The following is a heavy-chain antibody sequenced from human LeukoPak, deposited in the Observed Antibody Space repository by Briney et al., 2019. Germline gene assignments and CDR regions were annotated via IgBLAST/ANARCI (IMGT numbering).Heavy chain of an antibody. CDR2: ILPILGPT. CDR3: ARAHFSAYYGSE. Sequence: GASVNVSCKSSGDTFSNYAINWVQQAPGQGLERVGGILPILGPTKYAQKLQGRVTISADESTSTVYMELTSLRSEDTALYFCARAHFSAYYGSEWGQGTLVTISS. J-gene: IGHJ4*02. D-gene: IGHD3-10*01. CDR1: GDTFSNYA. V-gene: IGHV1-69*13.